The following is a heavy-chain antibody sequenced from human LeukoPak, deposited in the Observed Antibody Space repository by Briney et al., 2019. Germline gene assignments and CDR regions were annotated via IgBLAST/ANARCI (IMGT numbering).Heavy chain of an antibody. CDR3: ARDGIAAVDFDY. D-gene: IGHD6-13*01. Sequence: QPGGSLRLSCAASGFTFSTYWMHWVRQAPGKGLVWVSRVNSDGSSTNYADSVKGRFTISRDNAKNTLYLQMNSLRAEDTAVYYCARDGIAAVDFDYWGQGILVTVSS. V-gene: IGHV3-74*01. CDR1: GFTFSTYW. J-gene: IGHJ4*02. CDR2: VNSDGSST.